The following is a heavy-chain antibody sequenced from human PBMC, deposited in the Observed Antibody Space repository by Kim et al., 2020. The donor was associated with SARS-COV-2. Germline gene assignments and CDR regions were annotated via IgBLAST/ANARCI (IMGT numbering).Heavy chain of an antibody. CDR1: GFTFDDYA. Sequence: GGSLRLSCAASGFTFDDYAMHWVRQAPGKGLEWVSGISWNSGSIGYADSVKGRFTISRDNAKNSLYLQMNSLRAEDTALYYCAKDYYYDSSGIREEGYYFDYWGQGTLVTVSS. V-gene: IGHV3-9*01. J-gene: IGHJ4*02. D-gene: IGHD3-22*01. CDR2: ISWNSGSI. CDR3: AKDYYYDSSGIREEGYYFDY.